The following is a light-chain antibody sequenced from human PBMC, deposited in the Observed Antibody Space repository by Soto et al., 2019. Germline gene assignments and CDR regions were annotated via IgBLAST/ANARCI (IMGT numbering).Light chain of an antibody. Sequence: EIVLTQSPGTRSLSPGERATLSCRASQSVNSKLAWYQQKPGPARRLIIYAASSRATGIPAWFSGSGSGTDSPLTISSLQSEDFAVYCCQRYNNWPSFGPGTKVDIK. CDR2: AAS. CDR1: QSVNSK. J-gene: IGKJ3*01. V-gene: IGKV3-15*01. CDR3: QRYNNWPS.